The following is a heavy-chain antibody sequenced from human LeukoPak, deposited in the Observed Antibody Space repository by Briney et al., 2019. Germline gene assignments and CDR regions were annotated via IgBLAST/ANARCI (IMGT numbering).Heavy chain of an antibody. CDR3: AKGEYYFDY. CDR1: GFTFSSYA. V-gene: IGHV3-23*01. J-gene: IGHJ4*02. CDR2: ISGSGSST. Sequence: GGSLRLSCAASGFTFSSYAMSWVRQAPGKGLEWVSGISGSGSSTYYADSVKGRFTISRDNSKNTLYLLMNILRAEDTAVYYCAKGEYYFDYWGQGTLVTVSS.